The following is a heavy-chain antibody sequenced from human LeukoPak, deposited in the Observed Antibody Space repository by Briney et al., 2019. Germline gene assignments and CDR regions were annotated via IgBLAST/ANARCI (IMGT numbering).Heavy chain of an antibody. J-gene: IGHJ5*02. CDR1: GGSISSGGYS. Sequence: PSETLSLTCAVSGGSISSGGYSWSWIRQPPGKGLEWIGYIYHSGSTHYNPSLKSRVTISVDRSKNQFSLKLSSVTAADTAVYYCARAAAGTGWWFDPWGQGTLVTVSS. D-gene: IGHD6-13*01. CDR2: IYHSGST. CDR3: ARAAAGTGWWFDP. V-gene: IGHV4-30-2*01.